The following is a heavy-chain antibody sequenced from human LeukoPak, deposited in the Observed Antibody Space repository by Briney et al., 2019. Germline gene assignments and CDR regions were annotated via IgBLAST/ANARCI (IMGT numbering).Heavy chain of an antibody. V-gene: IGHV4-61*08. CDR2: IYYRGNT. CDR1: GGSFSSGDYY. CDR3: ARAYYECFDY. Sequence: SETLSLTCTVSGGSFSSGDYYWNWIRQHPGKGLEWIGYIYYRGNTNYNPSLKSRVTMAVDTSKNQFSLKVSSVTAADTAVYYCARAYYECFDYWGQGTLVTVSS. J-gene: IGHJ4*02. D-gene: IGHD3-22*01.